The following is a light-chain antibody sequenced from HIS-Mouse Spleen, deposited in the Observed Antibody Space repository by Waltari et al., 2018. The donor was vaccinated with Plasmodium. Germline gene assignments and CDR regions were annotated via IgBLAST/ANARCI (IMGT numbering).Light chain of an antibody. J-gene: IGLJ3*02. CDR1: ALPKQY. Sequence: SYELTQPPSVSVSPGQTARITCSGDALPKQYPYWYQQKSGQAPALVIYEDSKRPSGIPERFSGSSAGTMATLTISGAQVEDEADYYCYSTDSSGNHRVFGGGTKLTVL. CDR2: EDS. V-gene: IGLV3-10*01. CDR3: YSTDSSGNHRV.